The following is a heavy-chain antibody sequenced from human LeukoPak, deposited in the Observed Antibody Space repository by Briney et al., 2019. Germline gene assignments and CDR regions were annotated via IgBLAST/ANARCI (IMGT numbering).Heavy chain of an antibody. D-gene: IGHD6-19*01. V-gene: IGHV4-4*07. CDR3: ARHLTFGFGSGDAFDI. CDR2: IYSSGYT. Sequence: SETLSLTCTVSGGSISGYYWGWIRQPAGKGPQWIGRIYSSGYTYYNPSLKSRVTMSVDTPKNHFSLMVTSVTAADTAVYYCARHLTFGFGSGDAFDIWGQGVMVTVSS. J-gene: IGHJ3*02. CDR1: GGSISGYY.